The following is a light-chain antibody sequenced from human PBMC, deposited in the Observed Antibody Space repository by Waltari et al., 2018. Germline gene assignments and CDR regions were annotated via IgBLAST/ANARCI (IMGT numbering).Light chain of an antibody. CDR3: AAWDDSLNGPGYV. Sequence: QSVLTQPPSASGTPGQRVTISCSGSSSNIGRNVVNWYQQLPGTAPKLLMFSNNQRPSVVPARFSCSNSVTSASLAISGLQSEDEADYYCAAWDDSLNGPGYVFGTGTKVSVL. CDR2: SNN. CDR1: SSNIGRNV. V-gene: IGLV1-44*01. J-gene: IGLJ1*01.